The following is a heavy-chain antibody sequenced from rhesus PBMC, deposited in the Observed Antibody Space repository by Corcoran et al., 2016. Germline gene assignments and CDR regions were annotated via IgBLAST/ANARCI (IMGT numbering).Heavy chain of an antibody. J-gene: IGHJ4*01. CDR1: GGSISSSY. CDR2: IYGSGTIT. CDR3: ARAPTGNLDFDY. Sequence: QLQLQESGPGLVKPSETLSVTCAVSGGSISSSYWRWIRQAPGNGLEWIGYIYGSGTITNYNPYLKSRVTLSVDTSTKQLSLKRSSVTAADTAVYYCARAPTGNLDFDYWGQGVLVTVSS. D-gene: IGHD4-17*01. V-gene: IGHV4-169*01.